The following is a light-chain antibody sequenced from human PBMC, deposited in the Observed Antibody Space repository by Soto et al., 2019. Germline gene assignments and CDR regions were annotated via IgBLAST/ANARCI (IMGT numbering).Light chain of an antibody. Sequence: EIGLTQSPGTLSLSPGERATLSFVAGQSVSTSYLAWYQQKPGQAPSLLIYGASSRATGIPDRFSGSGSGTDFTLTINRLEPEDFAVYYCQQYDSSPRTFGQGTKVDIK. CDR3: QQYDSSPRT. CDR1: QSVSTSY. CDR2: GAS. J-gene: IGKJ1*01. V-gene: IGKV3-20*01.